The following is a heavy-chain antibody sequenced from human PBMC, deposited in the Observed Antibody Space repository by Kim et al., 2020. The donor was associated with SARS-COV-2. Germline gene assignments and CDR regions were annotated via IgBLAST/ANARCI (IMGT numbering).Heavy chain of an antibody. D-gene: IGHD3-9*01. Sequence: SRVTISVDTSKNQFCLKLSSVTAADTAVYYCARATLYDILTGYYADAFDIWGQGTMVTVSS. J-gene: IGHJ3*02. CDR3: ARATLYDILTGYYADAFDI. V-gene: IGHV4-31*02.